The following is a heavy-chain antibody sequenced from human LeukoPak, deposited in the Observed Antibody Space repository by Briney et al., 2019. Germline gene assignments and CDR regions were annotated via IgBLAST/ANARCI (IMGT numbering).Heavy chain of an antibody. CDR2: IYWNDDK. Sequence: SGPTLFDPTQPLTLTCTFAGFSLSTSGVGVGWIRQPPVKALEWLALIYWNDDKRYSPSLKSRLTITKDTSKNQVVLTMTNMDPVDTATYYCAHSAEEMATNYGMDVWGQGTTVTVSS. CDR1: GFSLSTSGVG. D-gene: IGHD5-24*01. J-gene: IGHJ6*02. CDR3: AHSAEEMATNYGMDV. V-gene: IGHV2-5*01.